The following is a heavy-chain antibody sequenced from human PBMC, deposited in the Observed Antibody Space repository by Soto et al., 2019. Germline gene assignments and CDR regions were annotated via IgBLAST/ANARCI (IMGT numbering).Heavy chain of an antibody. CDR3: AKGQNSGTYRFYFDY. Sequence: GGSLRLSCAASAITLSSYAMSWVRQAPGKGPEWVSGISASGGSTSYADSVKGRFTISRDNSKNTLYLQMNSLRADDTAVYHCAKGQNSGTYRFYFDYWGQGALVTVSS. CDR1: AITLSSYA. CDR2: ISASGGST. V-gene: IGHV3-23*01. J-gene: IGHJ4*02. D-gene: IGHD1-26*01.